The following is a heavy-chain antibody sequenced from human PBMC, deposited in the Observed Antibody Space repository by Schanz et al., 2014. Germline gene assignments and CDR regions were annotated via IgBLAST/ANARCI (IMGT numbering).Heavy chain of an antibody. J-gene: IGHJ4*02. CDR1: GYTFTDYG. CDR3: ARGGYSSGWYDRDIAHFDY. CDR2: ISPYNGNT. D-gene: IGHD6-19*01. V-gene: IGHV1-18*01. Sequence: QVQLVQSWAEVKGPGASVKVSCKASGYTFTDYGVIWVRQAPGQGLEWMGWISPYNGNTNYAQKLQGRVTMTADTSTGTAYMELRSLRSDDTAVYYCARGGYSSGWYDRDIAHFDYWGQGTLVTVSS.